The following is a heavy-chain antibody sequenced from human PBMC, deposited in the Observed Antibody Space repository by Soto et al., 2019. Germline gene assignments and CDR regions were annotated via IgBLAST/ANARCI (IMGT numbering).Heavy chain of an antibody. CDR1: GVSISSGGYY. J-gene: IGHJ6*02. D-gene: IGHD3-22*01. V-gene: IGHV4-31*03. CDR2: IYYSGST. CDR3: ARRLYYDSSGFEGGGMDV. Sequence: SETLSLTCTVSGVSISSGGYYWSWIRQHPGKGLEWIGYIYYSGSTYYNPSLKSRVTISVDTSKNQFSLKLSSVTAADTAVYYCARRLYYDSSGFEGGGMDVWGQGTTVTVSS.